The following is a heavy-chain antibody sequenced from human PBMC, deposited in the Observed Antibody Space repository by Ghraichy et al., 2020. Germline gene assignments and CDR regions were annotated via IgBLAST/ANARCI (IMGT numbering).Heavy chain of an antibody. CDR2: IYWNDDK. CDR3: AHGSTVTTPLYYFDY. D-gene: IGHD4-17*01. J-gene: IGHJ4*02. CDR1: GFSLSTSGVG. Sequence: SGPTLVKPTQTLTLTCTFSGFSLSTSGVGVGWIRQPPGKALEWLALIYWNDDKRYSPSLKSRLTITKDTSKNQVVLTMTNMDPVDTATYYCAHGSTVTTPLYYFDYWGQGTLVTVSS. V-gene: IGHV2-5*01.